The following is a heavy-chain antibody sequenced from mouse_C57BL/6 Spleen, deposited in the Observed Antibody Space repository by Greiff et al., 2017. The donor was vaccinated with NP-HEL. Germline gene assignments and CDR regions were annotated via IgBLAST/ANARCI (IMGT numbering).Heavy chain of an antibody. CDR2: INPSNGGT. CDR3: ARSQLGRGAWFAY. CDR1: GYTFTSYW. D-gene: IGHD3-1*01. V-gene: IGHV1-53*01. J-gene: IGHJ3*01. Sequence: QVQLQQSGTELVKPGASVKLSCKASGYTFTSYWMHWVKQRPGQGLEWIGNINPSNGGTNYNEKFKSKATLTVDKSSSTAYMQLSSLTSEDSAVYYCARSQLGRGAWFAYWGQGTLVTVSA.